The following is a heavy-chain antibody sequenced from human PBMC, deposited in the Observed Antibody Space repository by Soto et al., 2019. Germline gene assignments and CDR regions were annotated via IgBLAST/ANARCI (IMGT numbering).Heavy chain of an antibody. CDR1: GYTFTSYD. CDR3: ARGSRTTVTTWVYYYYGMDV. V-gene: IGHV1-8*01. CDR2: MNPNSGNT. J-gene: IGHJ6*02. D-gene: IGHD4-4*01. Sequence: ASVKVSCKASGYTFTSYDINWVRQATGQGLEWMGWMNPNSGNTGYAQKFQGRVTMTRNTSISTAYMELSSLRSEDTAVYYCARGSRTTVTTWVYYYYGMDVWGQGTTVTVSS.